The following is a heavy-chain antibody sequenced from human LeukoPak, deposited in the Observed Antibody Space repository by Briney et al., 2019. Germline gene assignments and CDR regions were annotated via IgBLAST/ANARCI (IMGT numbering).Heavy chain of an antibody. CDR1: GGSFSGYY. CDR2: INHSGST. CDR3: ARGLVVERHDAFDI. V-gene: IGHV4-34*01. J-gene: IGHJ3*02. D-gene: IGHD1-1*01. Sequence: PSETLSLTCAVYGGSFSGYYWSWIRQPPGKGLEWIGEINHSGSTNYNPSLKSRVTISVDTSKNQFSLKLSSVTAADTAVYYCARGLVVERHDAFDIWGQGTMVTVSS.